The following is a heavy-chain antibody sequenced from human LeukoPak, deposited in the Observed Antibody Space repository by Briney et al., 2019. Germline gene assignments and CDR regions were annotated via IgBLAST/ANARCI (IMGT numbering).Heavy chain of an antibody. D-gene: IGHD4-17*01. V-gene: IGHV3-69-1*01. J-gene: IGHJ4*02. Sequence: GGSLRLSCAASGFTFSDYYMNWVPQAPGKGLEWVSSISSSSTIYYADSVKGRFTISRDNAKNSLYLQMNSLRAEDTAVYYCARGPVYGDPDYWGQGTLVTVSS. CDR3: ARGPVYGDPDY. CDR2: ISSSSTI. CDR1: GFTFSDYY.